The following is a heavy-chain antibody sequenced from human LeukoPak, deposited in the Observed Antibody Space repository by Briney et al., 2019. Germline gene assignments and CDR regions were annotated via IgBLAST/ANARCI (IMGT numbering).Heavy chain of an antibody. D-gene: IGHD2-2*01. Sequence: PGGSLRLSCAASGFTFSSYAMSWVCQAPGKGLEWVSAISGSGGSTYYADSVKGRFTISRDNSKNTLYLQMNSLRAEDTAVYYCVARPAAMRRFDPWGQGTLVTVSS. CDR3: VARPAAMRRFDP. V-gene: IGHV3-23*01. CDR1: GFTFSSYA. CDR2: ISGSGGST. J-gene: IGHJ5*02.